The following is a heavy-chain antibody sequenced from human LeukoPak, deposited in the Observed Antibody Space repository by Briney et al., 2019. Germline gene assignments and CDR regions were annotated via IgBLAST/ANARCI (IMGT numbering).Heavy chain of an antibody. CDR2: IKQDGSEK. Sequence: GGSLRLSCAASGFTFSSHWMSWVRQAPGKGLEWVANIKQDGSEKYYVDSVKGRFTISRDNAENSLFLQMNSLRAEDTGVYYCARDEETVAGLNGFDLWGQGTLVIVSS. CDR1: GFTFSSHW. V-gene: IGHV3-7*01. J-gene: IGHJ4*02. D-gene: IGHD6-19*01. CDR3: ARDEETVAGLNGFDL.